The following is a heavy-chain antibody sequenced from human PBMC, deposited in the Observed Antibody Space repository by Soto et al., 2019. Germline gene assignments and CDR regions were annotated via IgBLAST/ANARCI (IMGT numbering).Heavy chain of an antibody. Sequence: GASVKVSCKASGGTFSSYAISWVRQAPGQGLEWMGGIIPIFGTANYAQKFQGRVTITADESTSTAYMELSSLRSEDTAVYYCARSAPGGPDGSGSYYLTDRYNWFDPWGQGTLVTVSS. J-gene: IGHJ5*02. CDR2: IIPIFGTA. D-gene: IGHD3-10*01. CDR1: GGTFSSYA. CDR3: ARSAPGGPDGSGSYYLTDRYNWFDP. V-gene: IGHV1-69*13.